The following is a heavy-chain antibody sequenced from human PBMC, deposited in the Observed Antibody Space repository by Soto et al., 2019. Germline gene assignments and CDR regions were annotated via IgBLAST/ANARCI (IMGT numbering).Heavy chain of an antibody. D-gene: IGHD2-8*01. CDR1: GDSFSSHTIA. V-gene: IGHV6-1*01. CDR2: TYYWSTWKN. CDR3: TRGWVKHGPLDF. Sequence: QVQLQQSGPGLVKPSQTLSLTFAISGDSFSSHTIAWTWIRKSPSRGLEWLVRTYYWSTWKNDYEESVKSRITVNPDTSNNQLSLQLNSVTPDDPAVYYCTRGWVKHGPLDFWSQGTLVTVSS. J-gene: IGHJ4*02.